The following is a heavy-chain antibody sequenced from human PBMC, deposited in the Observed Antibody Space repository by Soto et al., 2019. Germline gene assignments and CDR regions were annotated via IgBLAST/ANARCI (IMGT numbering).Heavy chain of an antibody. Sequence: EVQLVESGGGLVQPGGSLRLSCAASGFIFSNYWMTWVRQAPGKGLEWVANIKQDGSHIYYVDSVKGRFTISRDNAKNSVYLQMNSLRAEDTDVYLCARIGYSSSSLDYWGQGTLVIVSS. J-gene: IGHJ4*02. CDR3: ARIGYSSSSLDY. D-gene: IGHD6-6*01. CDR2: IKQDGSHI. CDR1: GFIFSNYW. V-gene: IGHV3-7*03.